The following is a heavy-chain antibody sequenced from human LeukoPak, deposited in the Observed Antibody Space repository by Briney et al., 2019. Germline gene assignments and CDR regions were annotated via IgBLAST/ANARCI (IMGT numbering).Heavy chain of an antibody. J-gene: IGHJ4*02. Sequence: SETLSLTCTVSGDSISGYYWSWIRQSPGKAPEWIGHIHYSGSTNYKSSLQSRITISVERSKNQFSLKLTSVTAAYTAVYYCARVKEGSSWDSFDYWGQGTLVTVSS. D-gene: IGHD6-13*01. CDR2: IHYSGST. V-gene: IGHV4-59*01. CDR3: ARVKEGSSWDSFDY. CDR1: GDSISGYY.